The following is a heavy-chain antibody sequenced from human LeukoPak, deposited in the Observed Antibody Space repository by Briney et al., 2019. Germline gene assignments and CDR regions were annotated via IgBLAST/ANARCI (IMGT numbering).Heavy chain of an antibody. D-gene: IGHD2-2*01. CDR3: AREGVVVPAAAFDY. CDR2: ISSSSSYI. V-gene: IGHV3-21*01. J-gene: IGHJ4*02. Sequence: GGSLRLSCAASGFTFSSYSMNWVRQAPGKGLEWVSSISSSSSYIYYADSVKGRFTISRDNAKNSLYLQMNSLRAEDTAVYYCAREGVVVPAAAFDYWGQGTLVTVSS. CDR1: GFTFSSYS.